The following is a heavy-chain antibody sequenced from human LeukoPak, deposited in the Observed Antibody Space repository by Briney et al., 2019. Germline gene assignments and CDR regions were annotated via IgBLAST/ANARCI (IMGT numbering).Heavy chain of an antibody. J-gene: IGHJ4*02. Sequence: GESLKISCKGSGYGFTSYWIGWVRQMPGKGLEWMGIIYPGDSDTRYSPSFQGQVTISADKSISTAYLQWSSLKASDTAMYYCASGPDYDFWSGYSDPFDYWGQGTLVTVSS. CDR2: IYPGDSDT. CDR3: ASGPDYDFWSGYSDPFDY. D-gene: IGHD3-3*01. V-gene: IGHV5-51*01. CDR1: GYGFTSYW.